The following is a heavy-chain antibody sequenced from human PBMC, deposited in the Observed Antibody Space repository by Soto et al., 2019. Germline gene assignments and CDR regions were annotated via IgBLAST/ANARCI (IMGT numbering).Heavy chain of an antibody. Sequence: SETLSLTCAVYGGSFSGYYWSWIRQPPGKGLEWIGEINHSGSTNYNPSLKSRVTISVDTSKNQFSLKLSSVTAADTAVYYCARSANGVVPAALYGSWFDPWGQGTLVTVSS. V-gene: IGHV4-34*01. CDR3: ARSANGVVPAALYGSWFDP. J-gene: IGHJ5*02. D-gene: IGHD2-2*01. CDR1: GGSFSGYY. CDR2: INHSGST.